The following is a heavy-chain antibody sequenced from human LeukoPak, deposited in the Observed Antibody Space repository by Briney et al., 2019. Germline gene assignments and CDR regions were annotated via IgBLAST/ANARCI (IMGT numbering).Heavy chain of an antibody. CDR1: GFTFNSYE. Sequence: GGSLRLSCAASGFTFNSYEMNWVRQAPGKGLEWVSYINSGGSAIYYADSVKGRCTISRDNAKNSLYLQMNSLRADDTAVYYCARGGSYVHYWGQGTLVTVSS. V-gene: IGHV3-48*03. CDR2: INSGGSAI. D-gene: IGHD1-26*01. J-gene: IGHJ4*02. CDR3: ARGGSYVHY.